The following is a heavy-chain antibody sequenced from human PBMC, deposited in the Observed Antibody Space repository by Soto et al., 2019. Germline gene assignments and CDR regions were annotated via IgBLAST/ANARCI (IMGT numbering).Heavy chain of an antibody. J-gene: IGHJ4*02. V-gene: IGHV3-23*01. Sequence: SLRLSCAASGVTFSTYAMSWVRQAPGKGLEWVSAISRSGGSTYYADSVKGRFTVSRDNPENMLYLQMNSLRAEDTAVYFCAKGSASTYYFDSWGQGTLVTVSS. D-gene: IGHD6-19*01. CDR2: ISRSGGST. CDR3: AKGSASTYYFDS. CDR1: GVTFSTYA.